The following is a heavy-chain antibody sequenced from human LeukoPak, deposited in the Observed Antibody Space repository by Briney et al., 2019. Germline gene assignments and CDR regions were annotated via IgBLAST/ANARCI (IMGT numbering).Heavy chain of an antibody. D-gene: IGHD3-10*01. V-gene: IGHV1-46*01. CDR3: ARGGGLWFGNSNWFDP. Sequence: ASVKVSCKSSAYTFTSYYMHWVRHPPAQGHEWKGIINPSGGSTSYAQKFQGRVTMTRDTSTSTVYMELSSLRSEDTAVYYCARGGGLWFGNSNWFDPWGQGTLVTVSS. J-gene: IGHJ5*02. CDR1: AYTFTSYY. CDR2: INPSGGST.